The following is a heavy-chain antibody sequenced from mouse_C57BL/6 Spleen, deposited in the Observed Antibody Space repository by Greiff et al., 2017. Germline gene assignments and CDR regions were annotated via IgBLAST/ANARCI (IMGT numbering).Heavy chain of an antibody. CDR1: GYAFTNYL. V-gene: IGHV1-54*01. D-gene: IGHD2-4*01. CDR2: INPGSGGT. Sequence: VQLQQSGAELVRPGTSVKVSCKASGYAFTNYLIEWVKQRPGRGLEWIGVINPGSGGTNYNEKFKGKATLTADKSSSTAYMQLSSLTSEDSAVYFCARSTYDYDGFAYWGQGTLVTVSA. J-gene: IGHJ3*01. CDR3: ARSTYDYDGFAY.